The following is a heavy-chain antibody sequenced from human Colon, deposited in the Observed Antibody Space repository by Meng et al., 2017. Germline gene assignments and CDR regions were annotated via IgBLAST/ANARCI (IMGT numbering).Heavy chain of an antibody. CDR1: GGSISSYY. Sequence: QVQLQESGPGLVKPSETLSLTCTVPGGSISSYYWSWIRQPPGKGLEWIGYISYSGSTNYNPSLKSRVTISVDTSKNRFSLRLSSVTAADTAVYYCARGIAVADNWFDPWGQGTLVTVSS. D-gene: IGHD6-19*01. CDR2: ISYSGST. CDR3: ARGIAVADNWFDP. V-gene: IGHV4-59*01. J-gene: IGHJ5*02.